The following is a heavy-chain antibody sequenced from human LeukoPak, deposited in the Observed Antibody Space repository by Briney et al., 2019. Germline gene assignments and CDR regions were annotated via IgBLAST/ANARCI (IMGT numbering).Heavy chain of an antibody. CDR1: GFTFSSYA. V-gene: IGHV3-23*01. Sequence: GGSLRLSCAASGFTFSSYAMSSVRQAPGKGLEWVSAISGSGGSTYYADSVKGRFTISRDNSKNTLYLQMNSLRAEDTAVYYCAKGVAVAGTRTPYYYMDVWGKGTTVTVSS. J-gene: IGHJ6*03. CDR3: AKGVAVAGTRTPYYYMDV. D-gene: IGHD6-19*01. CDR2: ISGSGGST.